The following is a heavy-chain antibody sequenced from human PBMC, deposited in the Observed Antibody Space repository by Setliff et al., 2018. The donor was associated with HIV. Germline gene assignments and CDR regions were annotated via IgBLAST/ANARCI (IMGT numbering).Heavy chain of an antibody. CDR2: INPNSGGT. D-gene: IGHD3-9*01. J-gene: IGHJ5*02. CDR3: ATSPRGTYYDILTGLPRGYFDP. V-gene: IGHV1-2*02. CDR1: GYTFIGDY. Sequence: ASVKVSCKASGYTFIGDYMHWVRQAPGQGLEWMGWINPNSGGTNFAQKFQGRVTMTRDTSISTAYMELSSLRSEDTAVYYCATSPRGTYYDILTGLPRGYFDPWGQGTQVTVSS.